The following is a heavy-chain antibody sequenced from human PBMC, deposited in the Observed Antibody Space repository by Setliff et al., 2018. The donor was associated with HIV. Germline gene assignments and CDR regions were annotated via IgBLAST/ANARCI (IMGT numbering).Heavy chain of an antibody. CDR3: ARDWRSGYDLNFDY. CDR1: GFTFSSYE. J-gene: IGHJ4*02. CDR2: ISGSGGST. V-gene: IGHV3-23*01. Sequence: PGGSLRLSCAASGFTFSSYEFNWVRQAPGKGLEWVSAISGSGGSTYYADSVEGRFSISRDNSKNTLYLQMNSLRAEDTAVYYCARDWRSGYDLNFDYWGQGTLVTVSS. D-gene: IGHD5-12*01.